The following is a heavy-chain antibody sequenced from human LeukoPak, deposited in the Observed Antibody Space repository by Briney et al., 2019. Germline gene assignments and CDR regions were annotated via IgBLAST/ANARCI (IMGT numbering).Heavy chain of an antibody. CDR1: GFTVSSYD. V-gene: IGHV3-48*03. CDR2: IGRGDVTM. CDR3: ASLARQARGYYGMDV. J-gene: IGHJ6*02. Sequence: GGSLRLACAASGFTVSSYDMSWVRQAPGRGREWVLFIGRGDVTMYYADSVRGRFTVSRNNAKNSLYLQMNRLSAEDTDISYCASLARQARGYYGMDVWGQGTTATVSS. D-gene: IGHD3-10*01.